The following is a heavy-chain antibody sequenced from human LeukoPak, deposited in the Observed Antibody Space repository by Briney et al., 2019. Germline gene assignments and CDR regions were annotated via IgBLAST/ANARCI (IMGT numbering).Heavy chain of an antibody. D-gene: IGHD3-9*01. CDR2: ISSSSSYI. CDR3: ARDRSNQLRYFDWLTLPYFDY. J-gene: IGHJ4*02. Sequence: GGSLRLSCAASGFTFSSYSMNWVRQAPGKGLEWVSSISSSSSYIYYADSVKGRFTISRDNAKNSLYLQMNSLRAEDTAVYYCARDRSNQLRYFDWLTLPYFDYWGQGTLVTVSS. V-gene: IGHV3-21*01. CDR1: GFTFSSYS.